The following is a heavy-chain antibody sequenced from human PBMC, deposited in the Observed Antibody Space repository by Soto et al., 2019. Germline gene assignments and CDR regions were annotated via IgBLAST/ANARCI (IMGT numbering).Heavy chain of an antibody. Sequence: PGGSLRLSCAASGFTFSSYAMSWDRQSPGKGLEWVSAISGSGGSTYYADSVKGRFTISRDNSKNTLYLQMNSLRAEDTAVYYCARDQRSSSSVWFYYYGMDVWGQGTTVTVSS. CDR1: GFTFSSYA. V-gene: IGHV3-23*01. CDR2: ISGSGGST. J-gene: IGHJ6*02. D-gene: IGHD6-6*01. CDR3: ARDQRSSSSVWFYYYGMDV.